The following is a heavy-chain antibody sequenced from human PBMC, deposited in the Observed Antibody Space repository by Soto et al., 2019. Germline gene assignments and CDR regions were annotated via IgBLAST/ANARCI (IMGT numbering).Heavy chain of an antibody. CDR2: IIPIFGTA. J-gene: IGHJ3*02. V-gene: IGHV1-69*13. CDR3: ARGASGYDFGAFDI. CDR1: GGTFSSYA. Sequence: GASVKVSCKASGGTFSSYAISWVRQAPGQGLEWMGGIIPIFGTANYAQKFQGRVTITADESTSTAYMELSSLRSEDTAVYYCARGASGYDFGAFDIWGQGTMVTVS. D-gene: IGHD5-12*01.